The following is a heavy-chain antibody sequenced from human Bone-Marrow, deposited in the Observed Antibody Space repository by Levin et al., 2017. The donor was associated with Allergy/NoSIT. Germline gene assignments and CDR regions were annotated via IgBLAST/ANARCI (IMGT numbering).Heavy chain of an antibody. D-gene: IGHD1-26*01. CDR2: ISYEGSNK. Sequence: PGGSLRLSCAASGFTFSNYGMHWVRQAPGKGLEWVGVISYEGSNKNYADSVKGRFTISRDNSKNRLDLQMNSLSAEDTALYYCTKAGGGGFDVWGQGTTVTVSS. J-gene: IGHJ6*02. CDR3: TKAGGGGFDV. CDR1: GFTFSNYG. V-gene: IGHV3-30*13.